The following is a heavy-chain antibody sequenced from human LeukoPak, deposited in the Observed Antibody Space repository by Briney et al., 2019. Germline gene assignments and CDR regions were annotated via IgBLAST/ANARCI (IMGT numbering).Heavy chain of an antibody. CDR3: ARGGDPRYGDHYSFDY. J-gene: IGHJ4*02. CDR2: ISPYNGNT. V-gene: IGHV1-18*01. CDR1: GYTFSSYY. Sequence: ASVKVSCKASGYTFSSYYISWVRQAPGQGLECMVWISPYNGNTNYAQKLQGRVTMTTDTSTSTAYMELRSLRSDDTAVYYCARGGDPRYGDHYSFDYWGQGTLVTVSS. D-gene: IGHD4-17*01.